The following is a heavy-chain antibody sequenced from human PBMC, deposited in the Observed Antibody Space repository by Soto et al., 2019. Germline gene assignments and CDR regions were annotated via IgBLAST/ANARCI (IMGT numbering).Heavy chain of an antibody. CDR2: INPNSGGT. Sequence: ASVKVSCKASGYTFTSYAMHWVRQAPGQRLEWMGWINPNSGGTNYAQKFQGWVTMTRDTSISTAYMELSRLRSDDTAVYYCARIAAAGTSDAFDIWGQGTMVTVSS. V-gene: IGHV1-2*04. D-gene: IGHD6-13*01. CDR1: GYTFTSYA. CDR3: ARIAAAGTSDAFDI. J-gene: IGHJ3*02.